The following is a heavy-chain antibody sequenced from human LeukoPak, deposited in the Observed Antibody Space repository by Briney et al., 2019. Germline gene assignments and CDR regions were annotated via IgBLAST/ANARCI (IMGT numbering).Heavy chain of an antibody. J-gene: IGHJ5*02. CDR2: ISYDGSNK. V-gene: IGHV3-30-3*01. CDR1: GFTFSSYA. D-gene: IGHD3-3*01. Sequence: GRSLRLSCAASGFTFSSYAMHWVRQAPGKGLEWVAVISYDGSNKYYADSVKGRFTISRDNSKNTLYLQMNSLRAEDTAVYCCAREDYDFWSGYSKEENWFDPWGQGTLVTVSS. CDR3: AREDYDFWSGYSKEENWFDP.